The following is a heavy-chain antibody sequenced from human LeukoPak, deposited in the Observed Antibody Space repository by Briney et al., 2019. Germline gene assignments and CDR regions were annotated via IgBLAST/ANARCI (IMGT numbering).Heavy chain of an antibody. Sequence: SETLSLTCTVSGGSISSYYWSWIRQPPGKGLEWIGYIYYSGSTNYNPSLKSRVTISVDTSKNQFSLKLSSVTAADTAVYYCARGHSWSFDYWGQGTLVTVSS. J-gene: IGHJ4*02. V-gene: IGHV4-59*01. CDR3: ARGHSWSFDY. D-gene: IGHD6-13*01. CDR2: IYYSGST. CDR1: GGSISSYY.